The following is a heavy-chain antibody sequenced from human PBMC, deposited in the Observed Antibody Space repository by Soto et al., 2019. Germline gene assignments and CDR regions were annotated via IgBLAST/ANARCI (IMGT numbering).Heavy chain of an antibody. J-gene: IGHJ6*02. Sequence: PGGSLRLSCAASGFTFSSYSMNWVRQAPGKGLEWVSSISSSSSYIYYADSVKGRFTVSRYNAKNSLYLQMKSLRAEDTAVYYCARWGSVAGNEHYYYYGMDVWGQGTTVTVSS. CDR3: ARWGSVAGNEHYYYYGMDV. CDR1: GFTFSSYS. V-gene: IGHV3-21*01. CDR2: ISSSSSYI. D-gene: IGHD6-19*01.